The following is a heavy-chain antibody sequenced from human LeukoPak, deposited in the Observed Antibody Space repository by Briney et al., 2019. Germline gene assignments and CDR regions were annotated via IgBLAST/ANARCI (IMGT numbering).Heavy chain of an antibody. V-gene: IGHV5-51*01. CDR3: AKTYYYGSGSPADAFDV. CDR1: GYTFTDYW. D-gene: IGHD3-10*01. J-gene: IGHJ3*01. Sequence: GESLKISCKASGYTFTDYWIGWVRKVPGKGLGWLGVIYPDDSDTRYSPSFQGQVTIPADKSISAAYLQWSSLKASDTAMYYCAKTYYYGSGSPADAFDVWDQGTVVTISS. CDR2: IYPDDSDT.